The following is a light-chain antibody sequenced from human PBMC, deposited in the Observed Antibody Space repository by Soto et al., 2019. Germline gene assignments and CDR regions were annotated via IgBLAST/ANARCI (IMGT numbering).Light chain of an antibody. V-gene: IGLV2-14*01. CDR2: DVS. Sequence: QSALTQPASVSGSPGQSITISCTGTSSDVGGYNYVSWYQQHPGKAPKLMIYDVSNRPSGVSNRFSGSKSGNTASLTISGLQAEDEADYYCSSYTSSSTYNDVFGTGTKLTVL. J-gene: IGLJ1*01. CDR3: SSYTSSSTYNDV. CDR1: SSDVGGYNY.